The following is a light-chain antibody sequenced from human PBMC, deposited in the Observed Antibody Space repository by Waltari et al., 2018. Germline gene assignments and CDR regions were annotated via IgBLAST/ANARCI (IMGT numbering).Light chain of an antibody. Sequence: EVVLTQSPGTLSLSPGERATLFCRASQSVSRYLAWYQQKPGHAPRLLIYGASSRATGIPDRFSGVGSGTDFSLTISRLEPEDFAVYYCQKYDRLPATFGQGTKVEIK. J-gene: IGKJ1*01. V-gene: IGKV3-20*01. CDR1: QSVSRY. CDR2: GAS. CDR3: QKYDRLPAT.